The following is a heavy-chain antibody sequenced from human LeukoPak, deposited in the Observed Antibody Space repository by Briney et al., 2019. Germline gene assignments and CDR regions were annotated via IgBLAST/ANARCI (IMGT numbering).Heavy chain of an antibody. CDR3: AKEKWLRFDS. J-gene: IGHJ4*02. D-gene: IGHD5-12*01. V-gene: IGHV3-23*01. CDR1: GFTFSSYD. CDR2: ISTSGGTT. Sequence: AGGTLRLSCAASGFTFSSYDMTWVRQAPGKGLEWVSGISTSGGTTYYADSLKGRFTIPRDNSKNTLFLQMNNLRADDTAVYFCAKEKWLRFDSWGQGTLVTVSS.